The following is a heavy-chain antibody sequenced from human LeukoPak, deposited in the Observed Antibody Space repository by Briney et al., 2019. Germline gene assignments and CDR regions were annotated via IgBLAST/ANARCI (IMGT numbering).Heavy chain of an antibody. CDR1: GGTFSTYA. D-gene: IGHD3-22*01. J-gene: IGHJ6*03. CDR3: ARHYYDSSGYPPDYYYYYMDV. Sequence: SVKVSCKASGGTFSTYAISWVRQAPGQGLEWMGGITPILGTANYAQKFQGRVTITADESTSTAYMELSSLRSEDTAVYYCARHYYDSSGYPPDYYYYYMDVWGKGTTVTISS. V-gene: IGHV1-69*13. CDR2: ITPILGTA.